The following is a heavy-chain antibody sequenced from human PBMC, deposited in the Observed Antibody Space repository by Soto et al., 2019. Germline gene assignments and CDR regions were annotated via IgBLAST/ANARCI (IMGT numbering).Heavy chain of an antibody. V-gene: IGHV1-69*02. D-gene: IGHD5-18*01. CDR3: ARVGQLWNGMDV. CDR1: GGSFSIYT. CDR2: IIPILGIA. J-gene: IGHJ6*02. Sequence: AASVKVSCKASGGSFSIYTISWVRQAPGQGLEWMGRIIPILGIANYAQKFQGRVTITADKSTSTAYMELSSLRSEDTAVYYCARVGQLWNGMDVWGQGTTVTVSS.